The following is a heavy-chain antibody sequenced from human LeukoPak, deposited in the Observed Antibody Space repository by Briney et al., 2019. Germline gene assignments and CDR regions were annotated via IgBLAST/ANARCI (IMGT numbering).Heavy chain of an antibody. Sequence: SETLSLTCTVSGGSISSSSYYWGWIRQPPGKGLEWIGSIYYSGSTYYNPSLKSRVTISVDTSKNQFSLKLSSVTAADTAVYYCARRVGYGSGSYFSILDYWGQGTLVTVSS. CDR2: IYYSGST. D-gene: IGHD3-10*01. V-gene: IGHV4-39*01. CDR3: ARRVGYGSGSYFSILDY. J-gene: IGHJ4*02. CDR1: GGSISSSSYY.